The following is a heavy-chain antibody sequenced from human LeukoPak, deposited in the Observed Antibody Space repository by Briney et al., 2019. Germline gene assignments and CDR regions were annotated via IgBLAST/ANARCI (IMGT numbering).Heavy chain of an antibody. J-gene: IGHJ4*02. CDR1: GGSFSGYY. CDR3: ARGRTTMVRGVLRALVDY. V-gene: IGHV4-34*01. D-gene: IGHD3-10*01. Sequence: SETLSLTCAVYGGSFSGYYWSWIRQPPGKGPEWIGEINHSGSTNYNPSLESRVTISVDTSKNQFSLKLSSVTAADTAVYYCARGRTTMVRGVLRALVDYWGQGTLVTVSS. CDR2: INHSGST.